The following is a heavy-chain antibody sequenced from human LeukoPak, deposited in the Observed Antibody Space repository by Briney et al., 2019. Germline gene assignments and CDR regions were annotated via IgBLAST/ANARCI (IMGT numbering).Heavy chain of an antibody. D-gene: IGHD4-17*01. Sequence: SVKVSCKASGGTFSSYAISWVRQAPGQGLEWMGRIIPILGIANYAQKFQGRVTITADKSTSTAYMELNSLRAEDTAVYYCARGHHGDYGHYYYGMDVWGQGTTVTVSS. CDR3: ARGHHGDYGHYYYGMDV. V-gene: IGHV1-69*04. CDR1: GGTFSSYA. J-gene: IGHJ6*02. CDR2: IIPILGIA.